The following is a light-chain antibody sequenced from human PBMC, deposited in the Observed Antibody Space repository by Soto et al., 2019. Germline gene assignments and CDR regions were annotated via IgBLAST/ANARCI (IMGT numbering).Light chain of an antibody. CDR2: GNS. V-gene: IGLV1-40*01. CDR3: QSYDSSLSGAG. CDR1: SSNIGAGYD. J-gene: IGLJ1*01. Sequence: QSVLTQPPSVSGAPGQRVTISCTGSSSNIGAGYDVHWYQQLPGTAPKLLIYGNSNRPSGVPDRFSGSKSGTSASLAITGLQAEDEADYYCQSYDSSLSGAGFGTGTTVTVL.